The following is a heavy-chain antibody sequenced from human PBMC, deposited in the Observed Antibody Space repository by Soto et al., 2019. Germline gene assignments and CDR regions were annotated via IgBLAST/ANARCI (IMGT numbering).Heavy chain of an antibody. V-gene: IGHV4-61*01. D-gene: IGHD6-13*01. CDR2: IYYSGST. J-gene: IGHJ4*02. CDR1: VGSVSSGSYY. CDR3: ARVLAAAGSPYYFDY. Sequence: SETLSLTCTVSVGSVSSGSYYWRWILQPPGKGLEWIGYIYYSGSTNYNPSLKSRVTISVDTSKNQFSLKLSSVTAADTAVYYCARVLAAAGSPYYFDYWGQGTLVTVSS.